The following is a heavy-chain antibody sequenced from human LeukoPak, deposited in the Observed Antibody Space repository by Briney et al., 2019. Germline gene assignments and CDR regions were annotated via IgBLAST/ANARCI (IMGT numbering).Heavy chain of an antibody. Sequence: SVNVSCTASGYRFTSYGISWVRQAPGHGLEWMGWISAYNGYTNYAQTLQGRVTMTTDTSTSTAYMELRSLRSDDTAVYYCARDASSWYGSLGHYYMDVWGKGTTVTVSS. CDR3: ARDASSWYGSLGHYYMDV. V-gene: IGHV1-18*01. J-gene: IGHJ6*03. CDR1: GYRFTSYG. CDR2: ISAYNGYT. D-gene: IGHD6-13*01.